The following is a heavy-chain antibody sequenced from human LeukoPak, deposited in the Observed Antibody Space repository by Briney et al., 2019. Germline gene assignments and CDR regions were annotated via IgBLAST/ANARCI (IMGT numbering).Heavy chain of an antibody. V-gene: IGHV5-51*01. CDR2: IYPGDSDT. J-gene: IGHJ4*02. CDR1: GYNFPIYW. Sequence: GESMKISCQGSGYNFPIYWIGWVRQMPGKGLEWMGIIYPGDSDTRYSPSFQGQVTISADMPISTAYLQWSSLKASDTAMYYCARRRYSGSYDREFDYWGQGTLVTVSS. D-gene: IGHD1-26*01. CDR3: ARRRYSGSYDREFDY.